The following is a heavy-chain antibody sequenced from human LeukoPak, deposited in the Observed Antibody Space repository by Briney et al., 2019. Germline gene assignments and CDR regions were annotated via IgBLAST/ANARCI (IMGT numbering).Heavy chain of an antibody. Sequence: ASVKVSCKASGYTFTGYYMHWVRQAPGQGHEWMGWINPNSGGTNYAQKFQGRVTMTRDTSISTAYMELRRLRSDDTAVYYCAREVRCSSTSCHRENDYWGQGTLVTVSS. CDR3: AREVRCSSTSCHRENDY. CDR1: GYTFTGYY. CDR2: INPNSGGT. V-gene: IGHV1-2*02. D-gene: IGHD2-2*01. J-gene: IGHJ4*02.